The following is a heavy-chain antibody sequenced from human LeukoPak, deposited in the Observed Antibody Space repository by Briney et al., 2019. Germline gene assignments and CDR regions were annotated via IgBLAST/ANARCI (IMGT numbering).Heavy chain of an antibody. J-gene: IGHJ4*02. CDR1: GGSISNGNW. D-gene: IGHD1-26*01. V-gene: IGHV4-4*02. CDR2: IYHTGRT. Sequence: PSGTLSFTCDVSGGSISNGNWWSWVRQPPGKGLEWIGEIYHTGRTNYNPSLKSRVSISVDKSKNQLSLNLNSVTAADTAVYYCVRCGSYCLDYWGQGTLVTVSS. CDR3: VRCGSYCLDY.